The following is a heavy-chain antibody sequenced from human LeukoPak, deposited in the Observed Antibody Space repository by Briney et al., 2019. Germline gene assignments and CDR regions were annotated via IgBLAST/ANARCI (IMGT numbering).Heavy chain of an antibody. CDR2: ISSSGSTI. Sequence: PGGSLRLSCAASGFTFSDYYMSWIRQAPGKGLEWVSYISSSGSTIYYADSVKGRFTISRDNAKNSLYLQMNSLRAEDTAVYYCARDPYSGSYSDYYYYMDVWGKGTTVTVSS. CDR3: ARDPYSGSYSDYYYYMDV. J-gene: IGHJ6*03. CDR1: GFTFSDYY. V-gene: IGHV3-11*04. D-gene: IGHD1-26*01.